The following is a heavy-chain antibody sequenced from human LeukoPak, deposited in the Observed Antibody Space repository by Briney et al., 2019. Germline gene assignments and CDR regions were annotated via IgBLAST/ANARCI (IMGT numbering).Heavy chain of an antibody. D-gene: IGHD5-18*01. V-gene: IGHV1-2*02. Sequence: ASVKVSCKASGYTFTGYYMHWVRQAPGQGLEWMGWINPNSGGTIYAQKFQGRVTMTEDTSTDTAYMELSSLRSEDTAVYYCASRSGPSDPTWIQLWSPFDYWGQGTLVTVSS. J-gene: IGHJ4*02. CDR1: GYTFTGYY. CDR3: ASRSGPSDPTWIQLWSPFDY. CDR2: INPNSGGT.